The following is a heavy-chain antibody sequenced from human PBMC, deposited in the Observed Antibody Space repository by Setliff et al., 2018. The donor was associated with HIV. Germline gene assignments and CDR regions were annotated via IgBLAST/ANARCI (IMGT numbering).Heavy chain of an antibody. V-gene: IGHV1-69*13. CDR2: IIPIFATP. J-gene: IGHJ3*02. CDR1: GETFSSYA. D-gene: IGHD2-8*01. CDR3: AHMATQWDGFDI. Sequence: SVKVSCKASGETFSSYAINWVRQAPGQGLEWMGVIIPIFATPNYAQTFQGRLTITADQSTTTAYMKLSGLASKDTAVYFCAHMATQWDGFDIWGQGTMVTVSS.